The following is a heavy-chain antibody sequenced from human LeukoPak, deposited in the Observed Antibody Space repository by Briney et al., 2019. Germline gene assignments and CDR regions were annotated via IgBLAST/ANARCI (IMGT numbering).Heavy chain of an antibody. CDR2: IIHRGST. Sequence: SETLSLTCAVYGGSFSGYYWSWIRQPPGKGLEWIGEIIHRGSTNYNPSLKSRLTISADTSKNQFSLKLSSVTAADTAVYYCARGDTGAARPGRLYFGGRGTRVTVS. D-gene: IGHD6-6*01. J-gene: IGHJ4*02. V-gene: IGHV4-34*12. CDR3: ARGDTGAARPGRLYF. CDR1: GGSFSGYY.